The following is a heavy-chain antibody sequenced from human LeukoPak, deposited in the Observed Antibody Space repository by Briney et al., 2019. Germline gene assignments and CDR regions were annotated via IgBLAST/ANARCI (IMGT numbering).Heavy chain of an antibody. CDR2: ISGSGGST. CDR3: AKDPYYTASPYYFDY. J-gene: IGHJ4*02. CDR1: GFTFSSDA. D-gene: IGHD1-26*01. V-gene: IGHV3-23*01. Sequence: GGSLRLSCAASGFTFSSDAMSWVRQAPGKGLEWVSGISGSGGSTYYADSVKGRFTISRDNSKNTLYLQMNSLRAEDTAVYYCAKDPYYTASPYYFDYWGQGTLVTVSS.